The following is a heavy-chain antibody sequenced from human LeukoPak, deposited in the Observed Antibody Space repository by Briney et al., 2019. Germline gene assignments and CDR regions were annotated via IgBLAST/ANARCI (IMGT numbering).Heavy chain of an antibody. CDR3: ARDFYGDYIRGP. Sequence: ASVKVSCKASGYTFTGYGISWVRQAPGQGLEWMGWISAYNGNTNYAQKLQGKVTMTTDTSTSTAYMELRSLRSDDTAVYYCARDFYGDYIRGPWGQGTLVTVSS. V-gene: IGHV1-18*01. CDR1: GYTFTGYG. D-gene: IGHD4-17*01. CDR2: ISAYNGNT. J-gene: IGHJ5*02.